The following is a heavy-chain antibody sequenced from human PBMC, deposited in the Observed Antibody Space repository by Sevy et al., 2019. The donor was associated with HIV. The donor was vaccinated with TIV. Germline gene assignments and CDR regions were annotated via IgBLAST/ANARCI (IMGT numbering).Heavy chain of an antibody. CDR3: ARGRGITVYNYYGMDV. D-gene: IGHD1-20*01. CDR1: GFAFSNYW. CDR2: IKQDGSEI. J-gene: IGHJ6*02. V-gene: IGHV3-7*01. Sequence: GGSLRLSCAASGFAFSNYWMNWVRQAPGKGLEWVANIKQDGSEIYYVDSVRGRFSISRDNAKNSVFLQMNSLRVEDTAVYYCARGRGITVYNYYGMDVWGQGTTVTVSS.